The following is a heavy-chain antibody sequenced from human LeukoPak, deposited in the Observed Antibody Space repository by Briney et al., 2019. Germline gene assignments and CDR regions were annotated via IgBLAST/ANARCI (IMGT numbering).Heavy chain of an antibody. J-gene: IGHJ4*02. D-gene: IGHD3-9*01. Sequence: GGSLRLSCAASGFTFSIYAMSWVRQAPGTGLEWVSTISDSGGSTYYADSVKGRFTISRDNSKNTVYLQMNSLRAEDTAVYYCAKDREGVRYFDWGQGTLVTVSS. CDR2: ISDSGGST. V-gene: IGHV3-23*01. CDR1: GFTFSIYA. CDR3: AKDREGVRYFD.